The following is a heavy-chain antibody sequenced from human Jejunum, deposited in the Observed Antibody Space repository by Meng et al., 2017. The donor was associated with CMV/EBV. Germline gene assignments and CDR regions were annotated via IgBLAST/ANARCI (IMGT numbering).Heavy chain of an antibody. CDR1: TVSTNA. V-gene: IGHV3-53*01. Sequence: TVSTNARTGVRQGPGKGVEWVSIIYSDGTTYYADSVKGRFTISRDKSKNTLDLQMNNLRADDTAVYYCARDKGKLLRGDYYGVDVWGQGTTVTVSS. CDR2: IYSDGTT. D-gene: IGHD1-26*01. CDR3: ARDKGKLLRGDYYGVDV. J-gene: IGHJ6*02.